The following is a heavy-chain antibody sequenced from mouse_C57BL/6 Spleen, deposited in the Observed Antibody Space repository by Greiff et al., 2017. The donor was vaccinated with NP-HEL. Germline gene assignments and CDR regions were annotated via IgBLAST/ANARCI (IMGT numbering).Heavy chain of an antibody. V-gene: IGHV3-6*01. CDR2: ISYDGSN. J-gene: IGHJ3*01. CDR1: GYSITSGYY. CDR3: AREEAY. Sequence: EVQLQQSGPGLVKPSQSLSLTCSVTGYSITSGYYWNWIRQFPGNKLEWMGYISYDGSNNYNPSLNNRISITRDTSKNQFFLKLNSVTTEDTATYYCAREEAYWGQGTLVTVSA.